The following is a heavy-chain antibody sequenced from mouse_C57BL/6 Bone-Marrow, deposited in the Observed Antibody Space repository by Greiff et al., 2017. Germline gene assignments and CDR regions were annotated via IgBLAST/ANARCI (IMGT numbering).Heavy chain of an antibody. CDR3: ARGTWLLLFAY. CDR1: GYTFTSYW. D-gene: IGHD2-3*01. CDR2: IDPSDSET. V-gene: IGHV1-52*01. Sequence: QVQLQQPGAELVRPGSSVKLSCKASGYTFTSYWMHWVKQRPIQGLEWIGNIDPSDSETHYNQKFKDKATLTVDKSSSTAYMQLSSLTSEDSAVYYCARGTWLLLFAYRGQGTLVTVSA. J-gene: IGHJ3*01.